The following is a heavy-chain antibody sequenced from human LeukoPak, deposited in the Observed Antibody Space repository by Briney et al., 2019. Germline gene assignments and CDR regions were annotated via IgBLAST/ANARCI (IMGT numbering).Heavy chain of an antibody. D-gene: IGHD7-27*01. CDR2: IYYSGST. CDR1: GGSISSFY. V-gene: IGHV4-59*01. J-gene: IGHJ2*01. CDR3: ARPGDRSYWYFDL. Sequence: PSETLSLTCTISGGSISSFYWSWVRQPPGKGLEWIGFIYYSGSTNYNPSLKSRVTISVDTSKNQFSLKLTSVTAADTAVYYCARPGDRSYWYFDLWGRGTLVTVSS.